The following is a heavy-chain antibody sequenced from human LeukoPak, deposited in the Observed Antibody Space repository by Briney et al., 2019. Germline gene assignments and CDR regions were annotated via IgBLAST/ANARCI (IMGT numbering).Heavy chain of an antibody. CDR3: STSRGTSYYFDY. D-gene: IGHD1-26*01. CDR2: IYYSGST. J-gene: IGHJ4*02. CDR1: GGSFSGYY. V-gene: IGHV4-34*01. Sequence: PSETLSLTCAVYGGSFSGYYWSWIRQPPGKGLEWIGTIYYSGSTYYSPSLKSRVTISVDTSNNQFSLKLSSVTAADTALYYCSTSRGTSYYFDYWGLGTLVTVSS.